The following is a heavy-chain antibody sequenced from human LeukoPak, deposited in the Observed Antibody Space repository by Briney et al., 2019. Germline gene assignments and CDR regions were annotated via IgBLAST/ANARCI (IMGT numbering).Heavy chain of an antibody. CDR2: IYHSGST. J-gene: IGHJ4*02. V-gene: IGHV4-30-2*01. CDR3: ARGPPPDFDY. CDR1: GFTFSSYA. Sequence: LRLSCAASGFTFSSYAMSWIRQPPGKGLEWIGYIYHSGSTYYNPSLKSRVTISVDRSKNQFSLKLSSVTAADTAVYYCARGPPPDFDYWGRGTLVTVSS.